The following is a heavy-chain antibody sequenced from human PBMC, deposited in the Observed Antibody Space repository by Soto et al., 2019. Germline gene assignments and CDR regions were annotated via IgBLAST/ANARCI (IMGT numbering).Heavy chain of an antibody. J-gene: IGHJ4*02. V-gene: IGHV3-30*18. CDR3: AKESGGERYAAYFDL. Sequence: QVQLVESGGGVVQPGTSLRLACAASGFTLSTIGMQWVRQAPGKGLEWVAVISAGGNTKYYADSVKGRFTISRDNSKNTLFLQMNSLRTEDTAVYYCAKESGGERYAAYFDLWGQGTLVTVSA. D-gene: IGHD2-21*01. CDR1: GFTLSTIG. CDR2: ISAGGNTK.